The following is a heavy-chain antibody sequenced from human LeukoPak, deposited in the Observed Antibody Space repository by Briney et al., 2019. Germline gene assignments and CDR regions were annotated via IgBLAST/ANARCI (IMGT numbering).Heavy chain of an antibody. CDR2: INQSGST. Sequence: SETLSLTCAVYGGSFSGYYWNWIRQPPGKGLEWIGEINQSGSTNYNPSLKSRVTISVDTSKNQFSLRLSSVTAADTAVYYCAREEYYADSSGPHYYYGMDVWGQGTTVTVSS. J-gene: IGHJ6*02. CDR1: GGSFSGYY. D-gene: IGHD3-22*01. V-gene: IGHV4-34*01. CDR3: AREEYYADSSGPHYYYGMDV.